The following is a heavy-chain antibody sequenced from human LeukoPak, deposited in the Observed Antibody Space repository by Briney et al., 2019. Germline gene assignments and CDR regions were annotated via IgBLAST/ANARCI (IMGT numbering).Heavy chain of an antibody. CDR2: IIPIFGTA. CDR3: AREIGPIQLHLWGSAFDY. V-gene: IGHV1-69*13. J-gene: IGHJ4*02. Sequence: GASVKVSCKASGYTFTSYGISWVRQAPGQGLEWMGGIIPIFGTANYAQKFQGRVTITADESTSTAYMDLSSLRSEDTAVYYCAREIGPIQLHLWGSAFDYWGQGTLVTVSS. CDR1: GYTFTSYG. D-gene: IGHD5-18*01.